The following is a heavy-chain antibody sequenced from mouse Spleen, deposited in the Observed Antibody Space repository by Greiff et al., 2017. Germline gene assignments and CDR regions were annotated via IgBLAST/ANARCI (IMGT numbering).Heavy chain of an antibody. CDR2: ISSGGGNT. D-gene: IGHD1-1*01. CDR3: ARTDYYGSSYFDY. Sequence: EVHLVESGGGLVKLGGSLKLSCAASGFTFSSYAMSWVRQTPEKRLEWVATISSGGGNTYYPDSVKGRFTISRDNAKNTLYLQMSSLKSEDTAMYYCARTDYYGSSYFDYWGQGTTLTVSS. V-gene: IGHV5-9-3*01. CDR1: GFTFSSYA. J-gene: IGHJ2*01.